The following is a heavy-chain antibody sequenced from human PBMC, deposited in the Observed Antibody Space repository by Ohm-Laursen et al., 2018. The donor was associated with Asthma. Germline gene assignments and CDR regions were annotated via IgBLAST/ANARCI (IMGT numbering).Heavy chain of an antibody. V-gene: IGHV3-30*03. J-gene: IGHJ1*01. CDR2: ISYVGSNK. CDR1: GFTFSSSD. CDR3: ARIGPEWELPGREYSLIH. D-gene: IGHD1-26*01. Sequence: SLRLSCSASGFTFSSSDMHWVRQAPGKGLEWVAFISYVGSNKNYADSVKGRFTISRDNAKNSVYLQMNSLRAEDTALYYCARIGPEWELPGREYSLIHWGQGTLVTVSS.